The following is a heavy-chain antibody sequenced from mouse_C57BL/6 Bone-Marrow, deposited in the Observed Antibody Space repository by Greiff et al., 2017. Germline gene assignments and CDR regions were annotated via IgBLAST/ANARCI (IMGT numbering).Heavy chain of an antibody. CDR2: INPNNGGT. Sequence: EVKVVESGPELVKPGASVKMSCKASGYTFTDYNMHWVKQSHGKSLEWIGYINPNNGGTSYNQKFKGKATLTVNKSSSTAYMELRSLTSEDSAVYYCARGPYYSNPAWFAYWGQGTLVTVSA. D-gene: IGHD2-5*01. CDR1: GYTFTDYN. V-gene: IGHV1-22*01. J-gene: IGHJ3*01. CDR3: ARGPYYSNPAWFAY.